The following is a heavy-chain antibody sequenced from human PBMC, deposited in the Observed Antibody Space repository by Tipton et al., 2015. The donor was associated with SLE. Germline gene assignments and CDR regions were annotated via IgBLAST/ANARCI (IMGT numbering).Heavy chain of an antibody. CDR2: IRYDGSNK. D-gene: IGHD6-13*01. V-gene: IGHV3-30*02. J-gene: IGHJ2*01. CDR3: AKGIIAEPGRSWYFDL. CDR1: GFTFSSYG. Sequence: GSLRLSCAASGFTFSSYGMHWVRQAPGKGLERVAFIRYDGSNKYYADSVKGRFTISRDNSKNTLYLQMNSLRAEDTAVYYCAKGIIAEPGRSWYFDLWGRGTLVTVSS.